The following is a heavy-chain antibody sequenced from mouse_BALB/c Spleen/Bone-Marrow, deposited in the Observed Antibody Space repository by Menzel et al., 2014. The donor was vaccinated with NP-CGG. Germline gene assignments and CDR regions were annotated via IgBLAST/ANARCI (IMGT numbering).Heavy chain of an antibody. CDR1: GYSFTGNF. CDR2: INPYNGDT. CDR3: GTGGGNYGMDY. V-gene: IGHV1-20*02. D-gene: IGHD2-14*01. J-gene: IGHJ4*01. Sequence: VPPKQFGPELVKPGASVKISCKASGYSFTGNFMNWVKQSHGKSLEWIGRINPYNGDTFYNQKFKGKATLTVDKSSSTAHMELLSLASEDSAVCDCGTGGGNYGMDYWGQGTSVTVSS.